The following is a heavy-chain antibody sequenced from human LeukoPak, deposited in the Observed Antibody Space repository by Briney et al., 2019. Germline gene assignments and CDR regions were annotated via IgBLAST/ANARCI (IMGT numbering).Heavy chain of an antibody. Sequence: GGSLRLSCAAYGFTFSDYYMSWIRQAPGKGLEWVSYISSSGGAIYYADSVKGRFTISRDDAENSLYLQLNSLRVEDTAVYYCTRGRRTNEYWGQGTLVTVSS. V-gene: IGHV3-11*04. CDR1: GFTFSDYY. J-gene: IGHJ4*02. D-gene: IGHD1-1*01. CDR2: ISSSGGAI. CDR3: TRGRRTNEY.